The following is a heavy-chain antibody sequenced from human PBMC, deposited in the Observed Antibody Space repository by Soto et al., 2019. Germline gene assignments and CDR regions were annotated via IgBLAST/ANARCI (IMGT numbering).Heavy chain of an antibody. J-gene: IGHJ4*02. CDR1: GGSISSST. Sequence: SETLSLTCTVSGGSISSSTWTWIRQPPGKGLEWIGYIYYSGYINYNPSLKSRVTISVDTSKNQFSLKLSSVTAADTAVYYCARAGSGYDFIDYWGQGTLVT. D-gene: IGHD5-12*01. CDR2: IYYSGYI. V-gene: IGHV4-59*01. CDR3: ARAGSGYDFIDY.